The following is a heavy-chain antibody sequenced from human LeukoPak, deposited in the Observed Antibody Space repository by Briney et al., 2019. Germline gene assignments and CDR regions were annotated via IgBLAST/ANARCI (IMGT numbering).Heavy chain of an antibody. CDR2: INPSGGST. V-gene: IGHV1-46*01. D-gene: IGHD5-24*01. Sequence: ASVKVSCKASGYTFTSYYMHWVRQAPGQGLEWMGIINPSGGSTSYAQKFQGRVTMTRDMSTSTVYMELSSLRYEDMAIYYCAIRDGHTDHWGQGTLVTVSS. CDR3: AIRDGHTDH. CDR1: GYTFTSYY. J-gene: IGHJ4*02.